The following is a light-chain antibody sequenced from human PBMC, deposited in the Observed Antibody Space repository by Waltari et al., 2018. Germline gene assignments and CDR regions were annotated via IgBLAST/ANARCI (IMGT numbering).Light chain of an antibody. J-gene: IGLJ2*01. Sequence: YELTQPPSVSVSPGQTANITCSGDKLGDKYACWYQQKPGQSLVLVIYEDNKRPSGIPERFSGSNSGSTATLTVSGTQAMDEADYYCQAWDSSTGVFGGGTKLTVL. CDR1: KLGDKY. CDR3: QAWDSSTGV. V-gene: IGLV3-1*01. CDR2: EDN.